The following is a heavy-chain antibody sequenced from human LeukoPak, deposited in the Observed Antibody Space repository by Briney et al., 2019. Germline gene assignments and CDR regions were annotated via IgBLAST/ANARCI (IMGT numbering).Heavy chain of an antibody. J-gene: IGHJ6*03. V-gene: IGHV1-69*06. CDR2: IIPIFGRA. D-gene: IGHD3-10*01. Sequence: SVKVSCKASGYTFTGYYMHWVRQAPGQGLEWMGGIIPIFGRAYYAQNLQGRVTITADKSTSTAYMELSNLGSEGTAIYYCAKGRGRLHVNRGVYNYHYYMEVWGTGTTVIVSS. CDR3: AKGRGRLHVNRGVYNYHYYMEV. CDR1: GYTFTGYY.